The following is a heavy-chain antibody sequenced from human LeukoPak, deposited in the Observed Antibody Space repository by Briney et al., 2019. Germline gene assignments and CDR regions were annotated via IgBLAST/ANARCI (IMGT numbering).Heavy chain of an antibody. D-gene: IGHD3-10*01. CDR2: IIPIFGTA. J-gene: IGHJ4*02. Sequence: GSSVKVSCKASGSTFSSYAISWVRQAPGQGLEWKGGIIPIFGTANYAQKFQGRVTITADKSTSTAYMELSSLRSEDTAVYYCARDRGWRSGYYFDYWGQGTLVTVSS. V-gene: IGHV1-69*06. CDR3: ARDRGWRSGYYFDY. CDR1: GSTFSSYA.